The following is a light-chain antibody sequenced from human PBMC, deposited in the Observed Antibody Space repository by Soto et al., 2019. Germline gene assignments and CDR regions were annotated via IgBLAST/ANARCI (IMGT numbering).Light chain of an antibody. CDR3: LQYGSSPLA. Sequence: EIVLTQSPGTLSLSPGERATLSCRASQSVASSCLAWYQQKPGQAPRLLIYDVSSRATGIPDRFSGSGSGTDFTLIISRLEPEDCAVYYCLQYGSSPLAFGQGTKVEIK. CDR1: QSVASSC. J-gene: IGKJ1*01. V-gene: IGKV3-20*01. CDR2: DVS.